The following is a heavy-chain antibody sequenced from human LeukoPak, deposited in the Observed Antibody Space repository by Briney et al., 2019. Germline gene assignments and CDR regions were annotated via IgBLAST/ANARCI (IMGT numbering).Heavy chain of an antibody. V-gene: IGHV3-23*01. Sequence: GGSLRLSCAASGFTFSSYAMSWVRQAPGKGLEWVSAISGSGGSTYYADSVKGRFTISRDNSKNTLYLQMNSLGAEDTAVYYCAKGRYCSGGSCFLAMVHTNDYWGQGTLVTVSS. J-gene: IGHJ4*02. CDR1: GFTFSSYA. CDR2: ISGSGGST. CDR3: AKGRYCSGGSCFLAMVHTNDY. D-gene: IGHD2-15*01.